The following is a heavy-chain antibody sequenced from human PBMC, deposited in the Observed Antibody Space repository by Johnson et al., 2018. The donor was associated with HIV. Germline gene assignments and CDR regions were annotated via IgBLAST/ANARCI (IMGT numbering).Heavy chain of an antibody. J-gene: IGHJ3*02. CDR2: IRYDGSNK. CDR3: ARAGAVGFDAFDI. Sequence: QVQLVESGGVVVQPGGSLRLSCAASGFTFSSYGMHWVRQAPGKGLEWVAFIRYDGSNKYYADSVKGRFTISRDNSKNTLYLQMNSLRAEDTAVYYCARAGAVGFDAFDIWGQGTMVTVSS. CDR1: GFTFSSYG. D-gene: IGHD6-19*01. V-gene: IGHV3-30*02.